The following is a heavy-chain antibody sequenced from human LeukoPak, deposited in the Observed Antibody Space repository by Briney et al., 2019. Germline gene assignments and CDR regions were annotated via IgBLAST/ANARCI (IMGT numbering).Heavy chain of an antibody. Sequence: GGSLRLSCAASGFTFSSYSMNWVRQAPGKGLEWVSSISSSSSYIYYADSVKGRFTISRDNAKNSLYLQMNSLRAEDTAVYYCARQQRSRGHYYYYYYMDVWGKGTTVTVSS. D-gene: IGHD5-18*01. CDR1: GFTFSSYS. V-gene: IGHV3-21*01. J-gene: IGHJ6*03. CDR2: ISSSSSYI. CDR3: ARQQRSRGHYYYYYYMDV.